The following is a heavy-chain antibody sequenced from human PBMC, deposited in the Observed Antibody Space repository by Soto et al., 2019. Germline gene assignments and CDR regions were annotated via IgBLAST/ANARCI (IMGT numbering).Heavy chain of an antibody. CDR2: IYPGDSDT. Sequence: QMPGKGLEWMGIIYPGDSDTRYSPSFQGQVTISADKSISTAYLQWSSLKASDTAMYYCARLGITGNYNYGMDAGGPGPPVPVS. CDR3: ARLGITGNYNYGMDA. D-gene: IGHD1-20*01. J-gene: IGHJ6*02. V-gene: IGHV5-51*01.